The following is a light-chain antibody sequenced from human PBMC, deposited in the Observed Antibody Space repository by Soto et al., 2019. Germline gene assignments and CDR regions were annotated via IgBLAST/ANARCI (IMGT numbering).Light chain of an antibody. CDR1: QSIGSW. V-gene: IGKV1-5*03. Sequence: DIQMTQSPSTLSACVGDRVTVTCRAGQSIGSWLAWYQQKPGKAPNLLIFKASILQSGVPSRFSGSGSGTEFNLTITSLQPDDAATDYCQQYVTFPLTFGGGTKVEIK. CDR3: QQYVTFPLT. J-gene: IGKJ4*01. CDR2: KAS.